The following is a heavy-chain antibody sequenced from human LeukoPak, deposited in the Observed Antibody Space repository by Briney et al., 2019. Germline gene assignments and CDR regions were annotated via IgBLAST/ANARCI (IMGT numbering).Heavy chain of an antibody. CDR3: ARGGFSSSWRHAFDI. Sequence: GASVKVSCKASGYTFTGYYMHWVRQAPGQGLEWMGRINPNSGGTNYAQKFQGRVTMTRDTSISTAYMELNRLRSDDTAVYYCARGGFSSSWRHAFDIWGQGTMVTVSS. J-gene: IGHJ3*02. CDR1: GYTFTGYY. D-gene: IGHD6-13*01. CDR2: INPNSGGT. V-gene: IGHV1-2*06.